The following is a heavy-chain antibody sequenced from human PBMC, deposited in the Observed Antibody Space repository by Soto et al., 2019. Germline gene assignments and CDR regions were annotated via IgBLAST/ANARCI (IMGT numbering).Heavy chain of an antibody. J-gene: IGHJ5*02. CDR1: GGXXXXXX. CDR2: IYYSGST. V-gene: IGHV4-59*01. CDR3: AXXXXXXXNWFDP. Sequence: QVQLQESGPGLVXXSXXXSLTXTVSGGXXXXXXXSWIRQPPGKGLEWIGYIYYSGSTNYNPSLKSRVTISVDTSKNQFSLKLSSVTAAXTAVXXXAXXXXXXXNWFDPWGQGTLVTVSS.